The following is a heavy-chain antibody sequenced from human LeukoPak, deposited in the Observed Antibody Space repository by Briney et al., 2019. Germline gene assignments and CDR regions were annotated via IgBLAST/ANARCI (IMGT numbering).Heavy chain of an antibody. CDR1: GFTFSSYG. V-gene: IGHV3-30*18. J-gene: IGHJ5*02. D-gene: IGHD3-10*01. Sequence: PGGSLRLSCAASGFTFSSYGMHWVRQAPGKGLEWVAVISYDGSNKYYADSVKGRFTISRDNSKNTLYLQMNSLRAEDTAVYYCAKGGLLWFGDVLYRSNWFDPWGQGTLVTVSS. CDR2: ISYDGSNK. CDR3: AKGGLLWFGDVLYRSNWFDP.